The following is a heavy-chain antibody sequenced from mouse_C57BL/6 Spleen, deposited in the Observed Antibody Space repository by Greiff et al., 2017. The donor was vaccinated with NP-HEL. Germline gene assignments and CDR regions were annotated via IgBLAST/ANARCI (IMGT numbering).Heavy chain of an antibody. J-gene: IGHJ2*01. Sequence: QVQLQQPGAELVRPGSSVKLSCKASGYTFTSYWMDWVKQRPGQGLEWIGNIYPSDSETHYNQKFKDKATLTVAKSSTTSYMQLSSLTSEDSAVYYCARGNSNYVFDYWGQGTTLTVSS. CDR1: GYTFTSYW. CDR2: IYPSDSET. V-gene: IGHV1-61*01. CDR3: ARGNSNYVFDY. D-gene: IGHD2-5*01.